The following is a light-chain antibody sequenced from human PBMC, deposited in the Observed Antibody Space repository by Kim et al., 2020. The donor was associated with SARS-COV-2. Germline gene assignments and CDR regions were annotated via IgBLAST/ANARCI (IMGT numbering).Light chain of an antibody. V-gene: IGLV3-19*01. J-gene: IGLJ2*01. CDR3: NSRDSSGNQV. Sequence: VALGQTVRITCQGDSHRSYYASWYQQKPGQAPVLVIYGKNNRPSGIPDRFSGSSSGNTASLTITGAQAEDEADYYCNSRDSSGNQVFGGGTQLTVL. CDR1: SHRSYY. CDR2: GKN.